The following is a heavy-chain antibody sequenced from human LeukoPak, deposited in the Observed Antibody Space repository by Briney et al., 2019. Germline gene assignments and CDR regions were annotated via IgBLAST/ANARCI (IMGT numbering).Heavy chain of an antibody. CDR1: GFTFSSYA. D-gene: IGHD3-22*01. CDR3: ARDLRENDSSGY. Sequence: GGSLRLSCAASGFTFSSYAMSWVRQAPGKGLEWVSANSGSGGSTYYADSVKGRFTISRDNSKNTLYLQMNSLRAEDTAVYYCARDLRENDSSGYWGQGTLVTVSS. CDR2: NSGSGGST. V-gene: IGHV3-23*01. J-gene: IGHJ4*02.